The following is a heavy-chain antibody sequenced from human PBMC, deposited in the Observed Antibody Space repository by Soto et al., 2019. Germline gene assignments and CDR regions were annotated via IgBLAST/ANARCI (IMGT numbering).Heavy chain of an antibody. CDR2: IIPILGIA. D-gene: IGHD6-19*01. CDR1: GGTFSSYT. Sequence: QVQLVQSGAEVKKPGSSVKVSCKASGGTFSSYTISWVRQAPGQGLEWMGRIIPILGIANYAQKFQGRVTITADKSTSTAYMELSSLRSEDTAVYYCASLGSSGWYLGDFQHWGQGTLVTVSS. V-gene: IGHV1-69*02. J-gene: IGHJ1*01. CDR3: ASLGSSGWYLGDFQH.